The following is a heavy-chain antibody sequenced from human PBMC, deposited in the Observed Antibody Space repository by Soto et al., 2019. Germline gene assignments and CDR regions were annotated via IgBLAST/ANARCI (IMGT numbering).Heavy chain of an antibody. Sequence: SETLSLTCAVYGGSFSGYYWSWIRQPPGKGLEWIGEINHSGSTNYNPSLKSRVTISVDTSKNQFSLKLSSVTAADTAVYYCARNLGYYDSSGYWGQGTLVTVSS. V-gene: IGHV4-34*01. CDR2: INHSGST. D-gene: IGHD3-22*01. CDR1: GGSFSGYY. J-gene: IGHJ4*02. CDR3: ARNLGYYDSSGY.